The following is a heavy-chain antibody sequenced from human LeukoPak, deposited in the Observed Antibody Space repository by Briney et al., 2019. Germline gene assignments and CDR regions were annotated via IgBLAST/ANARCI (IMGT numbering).Heavy chain of an antibody. CDR1: GFTFSSYA. J-gene: IGHJ5*01. CDR2: ISLDGTDA. Sequence: PGGSLRLSCAASGFTFSSYAIHWVRQAPGKGLEWVAVISLDGTDAFYEDSAKGRFTISRDKSKSTLCLQMNSRRAEDTAVHYCARARRSGGITLIRGVKDRGWFDSWGQGTLVSVSS. CDR3: ARARRSGGITLIRGVKDRGWFDS. V-gene: IGHV3-30*04. D-gene: IGHD3-10*01.